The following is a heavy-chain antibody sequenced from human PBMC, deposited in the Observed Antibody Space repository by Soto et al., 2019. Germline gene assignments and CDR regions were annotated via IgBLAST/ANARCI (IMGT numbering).Heavy chain of an antibody. CDR1: GFTFSSYG. V-gene: IGHV3-33*01. CDR3: ARDDTRVDHSLSSRFGP. D-gene: IGHD3-22*01. CDR2: IWYDGSNK. Sequence: QVQLVESGGGVVQPGRSLRLSCAASGFTFSSYGMHWVRQAPGKGLEWVAVIWYDGSNKYYADSVKGRFTISRDNSKKTLYLQMDTLRAEDTAVYYCARDDTRVDHSLSSRFGPWGQGTLVTGSS. J-gene: IGHJ5*02.